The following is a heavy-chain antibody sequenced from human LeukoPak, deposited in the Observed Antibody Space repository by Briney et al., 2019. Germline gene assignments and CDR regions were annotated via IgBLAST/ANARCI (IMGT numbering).Heavy chain of an antibody. V-gene: IGHV4-59*01. CDR1: GGSISPYY. D-gene: IGHD3-9*01. CDR2: IYYSGST. Sequence: PSETLSLTCTVSGGSISPYYWSWIRQPPGKGLEWIGYIYYSGSTNYNPSLKSRVTISVDTSKNQFSLKLSSVTAADTAVYYCAREGSHYDFLTGYYTSGYFDYWGQGTLVTVSS. CDR3: AREGSHYDFLTGYYTSGYFDY. J-gene: IGHJ4*02.